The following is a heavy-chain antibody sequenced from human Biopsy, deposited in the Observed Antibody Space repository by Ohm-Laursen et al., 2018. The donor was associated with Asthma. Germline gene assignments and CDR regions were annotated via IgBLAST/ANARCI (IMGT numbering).Heavy chain of an antibody. J-gene: IGHJ5*02. Sequence: ASVKVSCKASGYIFIGCHIHWMRQAPGQGLEWMGRINPNSGGTNYAQKFQGRVTMTRDTSISTAYMEVSRLRSDDTAVYYCARGQKSAGDRWFDPWGQGTLVTVSS. D-gene: IGHD6-13*01. CDR2: INPNSGGT. V-gene: IGHV1-2*06. CDR3: ARGQKSAGDRWFDP. CDR1: GYIFIGCH.